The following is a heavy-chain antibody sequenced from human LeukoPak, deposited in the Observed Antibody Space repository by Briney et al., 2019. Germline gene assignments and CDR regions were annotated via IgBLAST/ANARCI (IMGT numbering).Heavy chain of an antibody. CDR2: IKEDGSVK. CDR3: ARDRGAYCGGDCYLGFDY. Sequence: GGSLRLSCAASGFTFSRYWMSSVRQAPGKGLEWVANIKEDGSVKYYVESVKGRFTISRDNAKKSLYLQMTRLTAEDTAVYYCARDRGAYCGGDCYLGFDYWGRGTLVTVSS. J-gene: IGHJ4*01. V-gene: IGHV3-7*01. CDR1: GFTFSRYW. D-gene: IGHD2-21*02.